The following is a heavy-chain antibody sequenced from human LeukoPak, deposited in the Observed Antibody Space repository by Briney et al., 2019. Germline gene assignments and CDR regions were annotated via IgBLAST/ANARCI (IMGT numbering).Heavy chain of an antibody. Sequence: SQTLSLTCAIYGDSFSSNSAAWNWIRQSPSRGLEWLGRTYYRSKWSNNYAISVKRRISINPDTSKNQFSLQLNSVTPEDTAVYYCARDHLPYYYYGMDVWGQGTTVTVSS. CDR2: TYYRSKWSN. V-gene: IGHV6-1*01. CDR1: GDSFSSNSAA. CDR3: ARDHLPYYYYGMDV. J-gene: IGHJ6*02.